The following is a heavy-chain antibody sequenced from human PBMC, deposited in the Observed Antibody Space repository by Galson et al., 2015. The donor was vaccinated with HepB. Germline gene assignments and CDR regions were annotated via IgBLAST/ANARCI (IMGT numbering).Heavy chain of an antibody. D-gene: IGHD1-26*01. CDR3: ARKSGSHYYFDY. V-gene: IGHV2-70*11. Sequence: PALVKPTQTLTLTCTFSGFSLSTSGMCVSWIRQPPGKALEWLARIDWDDDKYYSTSLKTRLTISKDTSKNQVVLTMTNMDPVDTATYYCARKSGSHYYFDYWGQGTLVTVSS. CDR2: IDWDDDK. CDR1: GFSLSTSGMC. J-gene: IGHJ4*02.